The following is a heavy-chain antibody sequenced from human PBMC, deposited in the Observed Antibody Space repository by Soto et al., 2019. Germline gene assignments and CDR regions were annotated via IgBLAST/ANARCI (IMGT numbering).Heavy chain of an antibody. J-gene: IGHJ3*02. CDR1: GDSIIRSF. V-gene: IGHV4-59*01. Sequence: QVQLQESGPRLVKSSETLSLVCSVSGDSIIRSFWGWIRQSPGKGLEYIGYISDSGVTDYDPSLKSGVTMSVDTSKNQFSLKPTLVTAADTAMYDCARRAGDFSGPDSFDIWGQGTMVTVSS. D-gene: IGHD3-10*01. CDR3: ARRAGDFSGPDSFDI. CDR2: ISDSGVT.